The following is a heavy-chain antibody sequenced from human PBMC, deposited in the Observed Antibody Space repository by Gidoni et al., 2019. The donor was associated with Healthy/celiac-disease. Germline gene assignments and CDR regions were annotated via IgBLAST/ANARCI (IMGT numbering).Heavy chain of an antibody. V-gene: IGHV3-15*01. Sequence: ELRLVAHGGGLLNPGGPLSLSCAASDSLFCNAWMSWVRQAPGKGLEWVGRIKSKTDGGTTDYAAPVKGRFTISRDDSKNTLYLQMNSLKTEDTAVYYCTTDPPGGGAFDIWGQGTMVTVSS. D-gene: IGHD2-15*01. J-gene: IGHJ3*02. CDR3: TTDPPGGGAFDI. CDR1: DSLFCNAW. CDR2: IKSKTDGGTT.